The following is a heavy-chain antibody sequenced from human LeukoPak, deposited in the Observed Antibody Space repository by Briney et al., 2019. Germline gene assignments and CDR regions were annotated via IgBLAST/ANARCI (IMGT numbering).Heavy chain of an antibody. D-gene: IGHD2-2*02. V-gene: IGHV4-4*07. Sequence: ASETLSLTCTVSGGSISSYYWSWIRQPAGKGLEWIGRIYTSGSTNYNPSLKSRVTMSVDTSKSQFSLKLSSVTAADTAVYYCARVGSGRYCSSTSCYTDLAAFDIWGQGTMVTVSS. CDR2: IYTSGST. CDR1: GGSISSYY. J-gene: IGHJ3*02. CDR3: ARVGSGRYCSSTSCYTDLAAFDI.